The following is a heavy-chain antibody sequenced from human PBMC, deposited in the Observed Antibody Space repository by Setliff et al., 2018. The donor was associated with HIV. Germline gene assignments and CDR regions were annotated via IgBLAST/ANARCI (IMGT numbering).Heavy chain of an antibody. CDR2: IKSKSDGGTA. CDR3: VGHYYDPLTGYYVWFFDV. Sequence: GGSLRLSCETSGFIFTNAWMSWVRQSPRKGLEWLARIKSKSDGGTASYAAPVKDRFTISRDDSRNTLYLQMNSMKSDDTATYYCVGHYYDPLTGYYVWFFDVWGRGTLVTVSS. D-gene: IGHD3-9*01. CDR1: GFIFTNAW. V-gene: IGHV3-15*05. J-gene: IGHJ2*01.